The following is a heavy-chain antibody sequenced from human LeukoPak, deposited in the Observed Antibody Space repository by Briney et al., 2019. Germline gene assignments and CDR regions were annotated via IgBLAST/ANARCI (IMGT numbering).Heavy chain of an antibody. D-gene: IGHD2-8*01. CDR1: GFTFSIYA. V-gene: IGHV3-9*01. CDR2: ISWNNDNI. J-gene: IGHJ6*03. Sequence: GESLRLSCAPSGFTFSIYAMIWVRQAPGKGLEWVSGISWNNDNIAYADSVKGRFTISRDNAKNSLYLQMNSLRAEDTAVYYCAKDRCSNGIGCYYYYMDVWGKGTTVTISS. CDR3: AKDRCSNGIGCYYYYMDV.